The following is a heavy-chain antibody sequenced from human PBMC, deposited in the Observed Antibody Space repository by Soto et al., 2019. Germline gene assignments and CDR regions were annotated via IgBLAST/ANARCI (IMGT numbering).Heavy chain of an antibody. CDR2: IIPIFGTA. Sequence: SVKVSCKASGGTFSSYAISWVRQAPGQGLEWMGGIIPIFGTANYAQKFQGRVTITADESTSTAYMELSSLRSEDTAVYYCARGRRHATRVGYLGWNYYGMDVWGQGTTVTVSS. D-gene: IGHD2-8*02. CDR3: ARGRRHATRVGYLGWNYYGMDV. CDR1: GGTFSSYA. J-gene: IGHJ6*02. V-gene: IGHV1-69*13.